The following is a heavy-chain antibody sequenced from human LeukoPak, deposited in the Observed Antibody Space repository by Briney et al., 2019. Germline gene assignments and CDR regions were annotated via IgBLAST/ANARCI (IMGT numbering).Heavy chain of an antibody. CDR3: ARDPGYYGSGSPLDY. CDR2: IILILGIA. Sequence: GASVKVSCKASGGTFSSYAISWVRQAPGQGLEWMGRIILILGIANYAQKFQGRVTITADKSTSTAYMELSSLRSEDTAVYYCARDPGYYGSGSPLDYWGQGTLVTVSS. D-gene: IGHD3-10*01. J-gene: IGHJ4*02. V-gene: IGHV1-69*04. CDR1: GGTFSSYA.